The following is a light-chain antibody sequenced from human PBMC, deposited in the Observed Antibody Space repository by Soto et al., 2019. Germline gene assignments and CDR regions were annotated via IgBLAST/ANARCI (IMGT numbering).Light chain of an antibody. CDR1: QSVSTY. V-gene: IGKV3-11*01. Sequence: EIVLTRSPATLSLSPGERATISCRPNQSVSTYLAWYHQKPGQAPRLLIYDASKRATGIPARFSGGGSGTDFTLTISSLEPEDFAVYYCQHREDWPLTFGGGTKVDIK. CDR3: QHREDWPLT. J-gene: IGKJ4*01. CDR2: DAS.